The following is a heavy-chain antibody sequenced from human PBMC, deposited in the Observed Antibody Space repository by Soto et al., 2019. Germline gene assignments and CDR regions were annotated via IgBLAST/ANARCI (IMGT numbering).Heavy chain of an antibody. V-gene: IGHV4-31*03. J-gene: IGHJ3*01. CDR1: GDSISSGGYY. D-gene: IGHD3-16*01. CDR2: IHYSEST. Sequence: QVQLQESGPGLVKPSQTLSLTCTVSGDSISSGGYYWTWIRQHPGKGLEWIAYIHYSESTYYNPSLKSRVVVSMDTSKNQFFLRLSSVTAADTAVYYCTRGAWGYAFDVWDQGTMVTVSS. CDR3: TRGAWGYAFDV.